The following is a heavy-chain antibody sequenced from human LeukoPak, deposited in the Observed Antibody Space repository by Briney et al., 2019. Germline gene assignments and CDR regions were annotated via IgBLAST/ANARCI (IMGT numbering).Heavy chain of an antibody. D-gene: IGHD3-16*01. J-gene: IGHJ4*02. CDR1: GYTFTGFY. CDR2: INPNSGGT. V-gene: IGHV1-2*02. Sequence: ASVKVSCKASGYTFTGFYMHWVRQAPGQGLEWIGWINPNSGGTNYAQKFQGRVTMTRDTSISTAYMELSRLRSDDTAVYYCARALGTNSYFDYWGQGTLVTVSS. CDR3: ARALGTNSYFDY.